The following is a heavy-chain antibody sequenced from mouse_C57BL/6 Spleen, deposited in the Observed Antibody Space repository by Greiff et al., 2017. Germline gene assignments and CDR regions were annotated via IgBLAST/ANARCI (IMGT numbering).Heavy chain of an antibody. D-gene: IGHD2-3*01. CDR3: ARQTDGYFAY. V-gene: IGHV1-82*01. CDR2: IYPGDGDT. J-gene: IGHJ3*01. CDR1: GYAFSSSW. Sequence: VHLVESGPELVKPGASVKISCKASGYAFSSSWMNWVKQRPGKGLEWIGRIYPGDGDTNYNGKFKGKATLTADKSSSTAYMQLSSLTSEDSAVYFCARQTDGYFAYWGQGTLVTVSA.